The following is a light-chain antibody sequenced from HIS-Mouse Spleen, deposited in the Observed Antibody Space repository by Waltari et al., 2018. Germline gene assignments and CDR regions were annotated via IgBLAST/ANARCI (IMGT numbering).Light chain of an antibody. CDR2: KVS. CDR1: QSLVYSDGNTY. Sequence: DVVMTQSPLSLPVTLGQPASISCRSSQSLVYSDGNTYLNWFQQRPGQSPRRLIYKVSSRDAGVPDRFSGSGSGTDFTLKISRVDAEDVGVYYCMQGTHWPPTFGQGTKVEIK. CDR3: MQGTHWPPT. J-gene: IGKJ1*01. V-gene: IGKV2-30*01.